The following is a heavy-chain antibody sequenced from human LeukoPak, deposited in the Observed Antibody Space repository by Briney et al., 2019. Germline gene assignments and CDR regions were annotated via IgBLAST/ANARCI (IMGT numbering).Heavy chain of an antibody. D-gene: IGHD4-17*01. CDR1: GFTFSSYD. Sequence: PGKSLRLSCAASGFTFSSYDMHWVRQAPGKGLEWVAVISYDGSNKYYADSVKGRVTISRDNSKNTLYLQMNSLRVEDTAVYYCAKDGKFHYGYYFDYWGQGTLVTVSS. CDR2: ISYDGSNK. J-gene: IGHJ4*02. CDR3: AKDGKFHYGYYFDY. V-gene: IGHV3-30*18.